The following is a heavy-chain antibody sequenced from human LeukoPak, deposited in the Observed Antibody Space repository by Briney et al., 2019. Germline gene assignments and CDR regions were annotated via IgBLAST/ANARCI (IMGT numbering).Heavy chain of an antibody. J-gene: IGHJ5*02. CDR3: AREGYYDSSGYNWFDP. CDR2: NYYSGST. Sequence: SETLSLTCTVSGGSISSYYWSWIRQPPGKGLEWIGYNYYSGSTNYNPSLKSRVTISVDTSKNQFSLKLSSVTAADTAVYYCAREGYYDSSGYNWFDPWGQGTLVTVSS. D-gene: IGHD3-22*01. CDR1: GGSISSYY. V-gene: IGHV4-59*01.